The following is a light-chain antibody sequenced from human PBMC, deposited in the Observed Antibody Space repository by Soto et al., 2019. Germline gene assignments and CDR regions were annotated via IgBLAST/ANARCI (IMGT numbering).Light chain of an antibody. CDR2: GAS. J-gene: IGKJ5*01. V-gene: IGKV3-15*01. CDR3: QQYKKWPIT. Sequence: EIAMTQYRATLSVSLGARATLSCRAGQSVGSDLAWYQQKPGQTPSLLIFGASARAPGVPAGFSASGSETEFTLAISSLQSEDFAVYYCQQYKKWPITFGPGTRLEIK. CDR1: QSVGSD.